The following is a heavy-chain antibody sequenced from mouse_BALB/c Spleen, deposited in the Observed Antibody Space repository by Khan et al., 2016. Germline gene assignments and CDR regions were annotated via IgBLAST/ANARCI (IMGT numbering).Heavy chain of an antibody. J-gene: IGHJ3*01. CDR3: AMITAY. Sequence: IQLVQSGAELVKPGASVKLSCTASGFNIKDTYMHWVKQRPEQGLEWIGRIDPANGNTKYDPKFQGKATITADTSSNTAYLQLSSLTSEDTAVYYCAMITAYWGQRTLVTVSA. CDR1: GFNIKDTY. D-gene: IGHD2-4*01. V-gene: IGHV14-3*02. CDR2: IDPANGNT.